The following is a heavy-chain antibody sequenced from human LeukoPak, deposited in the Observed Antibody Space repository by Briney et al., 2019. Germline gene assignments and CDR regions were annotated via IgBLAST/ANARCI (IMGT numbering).Heavy chain of an antibody. V-gene: IGHV4-39*01. J-gene: IGHJ4*02. D-gene: IGHD3-9*01. Sequence: KPSETLSLTCTVSGGSISSSSYYWGWIRQPPGKGLEWIGSIYYSGSTYYNPSLKSRVTISVDTSKNQSSLKLSSVTAADTAVYYCARLPYDILTGYQSDYWGQGTLVTVSS. CDR1: GGSISSSSYY. CDR2: IYYSGST. CDR3: ARLPYDILTGYQSDY.